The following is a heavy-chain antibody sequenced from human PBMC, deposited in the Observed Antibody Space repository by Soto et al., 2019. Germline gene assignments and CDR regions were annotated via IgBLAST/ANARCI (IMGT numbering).Heavy chain of an antibody. D-gene: IGHD1-20*01. CDR3: AKPPDYNWNDY. V-gene: IGHV3-23*01. CDR2: VSGSGGST. CDR1: GFTFSSCA. J-gene: IGHJ4*02. Sequence: GGSLRLSCAASGFTFSSCAMHWVRQAPGKGLEWISAVSGSGGSTYYADSVKGRFTISRDNSKDTLYLQMNNLRAEDTAVYYCAKPPDYNWNDYWGQGTLVTVSS.